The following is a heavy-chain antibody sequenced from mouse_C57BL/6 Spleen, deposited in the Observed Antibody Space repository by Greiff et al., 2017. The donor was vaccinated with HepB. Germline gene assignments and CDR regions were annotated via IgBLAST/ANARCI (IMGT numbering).Heavy chain of an antibody. CDR2: INPSNGGT. D-gene: IGHD1-1*01. V-gene: IGHV1-53*01. CDR1: GYTFTSYW. CDR3: ARSLYYGSSPNWYFDV. J-gene: IGHJ1*03. Sequence: QVQLKQPGTELVKPGASVKLSCKASGYTFTSYWMHWVKQRPGQGLEWIGNINPSNGGTNYNEKFKSKATLTVDKSSSTAYMQLSSLTSEDSAVYYCARSLYYGSSPNWYFDVWGTGTTVTVSS.